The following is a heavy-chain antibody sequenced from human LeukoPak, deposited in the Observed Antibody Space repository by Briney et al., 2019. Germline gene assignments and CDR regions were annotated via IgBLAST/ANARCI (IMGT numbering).Heavy chain of an antibody. CDR1: GFTFSSYG. Sequence: GGSLRLSCAASGFTFSSYGMHWVRQAPGKGLEWVAVIWYDGSNKYYADSVKGRFTISRDNSKNTLYLQMNSLRAEDTAVYYCAREVRFLGDYYYGMDVWGQGTTVTVSS. J-gene: IGHJ6*02. D-gene: IGHD3-3*01. CDR2: IWYDGSNK. CDR3: AREVRFLGDYYYGMDV. V-gene: IGHV3-33*01.